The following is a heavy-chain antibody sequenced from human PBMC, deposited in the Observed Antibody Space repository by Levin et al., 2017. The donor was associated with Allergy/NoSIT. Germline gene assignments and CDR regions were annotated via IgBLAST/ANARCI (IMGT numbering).Heavy chain of an antibody. V-gene: IGHV3-30*04. Sequence: GGSLRLSCAASGFTFTTYSMHWVRHVPGKGLEWVAVISFDESQKYYADSVKGRFTISRDNSKNMLYLQMNSLRAEDTAVYHCARANNNNWHTFTYWGQGVLVTVSS. CDR3: ARANNNNWHTFTY. CDR1: GFTFTTYS. D-gene: IGHD1/OR15-1a*01. J-gene: IGHJ4*02. CDR2: ISFDESQK.